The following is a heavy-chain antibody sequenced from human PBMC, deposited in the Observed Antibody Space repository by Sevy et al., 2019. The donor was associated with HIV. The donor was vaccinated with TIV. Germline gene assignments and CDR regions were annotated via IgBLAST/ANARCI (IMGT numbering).Heavy chain of an antibody. CDR2: IYYSGST. D-gene: IGHD6-25*01. J-gene: IGHJ4*02. Sequence: SETLSLTCTVSGGSIGSYYWSWIRQPPGKGLEWIGYIYYSGSTNYNPSLKSRVTISVDTSKNQFSLKLSSVTAADTAVYYCARRSTGYTADYWGQGTLVTVSS. CDR3: ARRSTGYTADY. CDR1: GGSIGSYY. V-gene: IGHV4-59*12.